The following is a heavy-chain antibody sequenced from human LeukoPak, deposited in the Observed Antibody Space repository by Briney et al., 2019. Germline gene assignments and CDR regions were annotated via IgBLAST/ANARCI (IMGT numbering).Heavy chain of an antibody. CDR3: ASPTMVRDPDAFDI. D-gene: IGHD3-10*01. CDR1: GFTVSSNY. CDR2: IYSGGST. J-gene: IGHJ3*02. V-gene: IGHV3-53*04. Sequence: PGGSLRLSCAASGFTVSSNYMSWVRQAPGKGLEWVSVIYSGGSTYYADSVKGRFTISRHSSKNTLYLQMNSLRAEDTAVYYCASPTMVRDPDAFDIWGQGTMVTVSS.